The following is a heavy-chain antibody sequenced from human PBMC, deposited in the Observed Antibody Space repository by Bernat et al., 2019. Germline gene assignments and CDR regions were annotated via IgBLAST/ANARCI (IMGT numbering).Heavy chain of an antibody. D-gene: IGHD6-19*01. Sequence: QVQLQQSGPGLVKPPQTLSLTCAISGDSVSSNSAAWNWLRQSPPRGLEWLGRTYYRSKWYNDYAVSVKSRITINPDTSKNQFSLQLNSVTPGDRAVDYCTRDPSSGWVNWFDPWCQGTLVTVSS. CDR1: GDSVSSNSAA. CDR3: TRDPSSGWVNWFDP. CDR2: TYYRSKWYN. V-gene: IGHV6-1*01. J-gene: IGHJ5*02.